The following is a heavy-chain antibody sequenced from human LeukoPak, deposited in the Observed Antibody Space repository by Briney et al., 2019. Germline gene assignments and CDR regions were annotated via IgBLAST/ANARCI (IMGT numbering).Heavy chain of an antibody. Sequence: SVKLSCTASGGTFSSYCISWVRQAPGQGLEWMGRINHIFGTANYAHKFQGRVTITADESTSTAYMELSSLRSEDTAVYYCASLERTYSSSWYYFGYWGQGTLVTVSS. J-gene: IGHJ4*02. D-gene: IGHD6-13*01. CDR2: INHIFGTA. V-gene: IGHV1-69*13. CDR1: GGTFSSYC. CDR3: ASLERTYSSSWYYFGY.